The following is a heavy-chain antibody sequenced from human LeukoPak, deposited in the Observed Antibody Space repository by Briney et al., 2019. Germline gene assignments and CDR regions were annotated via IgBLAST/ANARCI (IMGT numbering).Heavy chain of an antibody. CDR3: AKSRRWLQFCDS. J-gene: IGHJ4*02. CDR2: IWIDGSNK. V-gene: IGHV3-33*06. CDR1: GFTFSSYG. D-gene: IGHD5-24*01. Sequence: GRSLRLSCAASGFTFSSYGMHWVRQAPGKGLEWVAVIWIDGSNKYYADSVKGRFTISRDNSKNTPYLQMNSLRAEDTAVYYCAKSRRWLQFCDSWGQGTLLTVSS.